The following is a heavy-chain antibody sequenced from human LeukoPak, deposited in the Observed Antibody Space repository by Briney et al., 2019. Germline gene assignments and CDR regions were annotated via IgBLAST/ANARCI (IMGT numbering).Heavy chain of an antibody. D-gene: IGHD6-13*01. J-gene: IGHJ4*02. CDR2: INANNGNT. CDR3: ARGPIAAAGDY. Sequence: ASVKVSCKASGYTFTSYGITWVRQAPGQGLEWMGWINANNGNTNYAQNLQGRVTMTRDTSTSAAYMDLRSLRSDDTAVYYCARGPIAAAGDYWGQGTLVTVSS. CDR1: GYTFTSYG. V-gene: IGHV1-18*01.